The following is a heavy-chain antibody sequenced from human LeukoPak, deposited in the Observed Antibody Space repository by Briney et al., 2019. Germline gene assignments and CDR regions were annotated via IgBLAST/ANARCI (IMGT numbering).Heavy chain of an antibody. CDR1: GDSVSSNSAA. CDR3: ARERELWLRFPIVAAAGKFYYYMDV. J-gene: IGHJ6*03. Sequence: NLSQTLSLTCAISGDSVSSNSAAWNWIRQSPSRGLEWLGRTYYRSKWYNDYAVSVKSRVTINPDTSKNQFSLKLSSVTAADTAVYYCARERELWLRFPIVAAAGKFYYYMDVWGKGTTVTISS. V-gene: IGHV6-1*01. CDR2: TYYRSKWYN. D-gene: IGHD6-13*01.